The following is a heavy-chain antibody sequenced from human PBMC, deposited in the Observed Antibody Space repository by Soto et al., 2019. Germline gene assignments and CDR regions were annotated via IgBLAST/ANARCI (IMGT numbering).Heavy chain of an antibody. CDR3: ARWGTTGVLDV. D-gene: IGHD3-16*01. J-gene: IGHJ4*02. Sequence: QVQLVESGGGVVQPGTSLRLSCVGSGFTFRSYVIHWVRQAPGKGLEWVALTSCDGSNNFYGDSVKGRFTISRHNSRNTVELQMDSLRFEDTALYYCARWGTTGVLDVWGQGTLVSVSS. V-gene: IGHV3-33*05. CDR2: TSCDGSNN. CDR1: GFTFRSYV.